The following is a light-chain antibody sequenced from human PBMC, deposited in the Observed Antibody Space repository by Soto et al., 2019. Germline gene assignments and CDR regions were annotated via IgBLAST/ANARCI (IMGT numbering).Light chain of an antibody. V-gene: IGLV2-23*01. CDR1: SSDVGGSKV. CDR2: EDT. CDR3: CSYASSATWV. Sequence: QSVLTQPASVSGSPGQSITISCTGPSSDVGGSKVVSWYQHHPGKAPKLIIYEDTKRPSGVSTRFSGSKSGNTASLTISGLQAEDEADYYCCSYASSATWVFGGGTKLTDL. J-gene: IGLJ3*02.